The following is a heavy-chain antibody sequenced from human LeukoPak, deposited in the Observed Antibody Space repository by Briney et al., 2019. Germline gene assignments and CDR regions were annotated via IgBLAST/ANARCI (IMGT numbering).Heavy chain of an antibody. V-gene: IGHV4-31*03. CDR2: IYYSGST. CDR1: GGSISSGGYY. J-gene: IGHJ4*02. CDR3: ARFGVLRYFDWSSYYFDY. Sequence: SQTLSLTCTVSGGSISSGGYYWRWIRQHPGTGLEWIGYIYYSGSTYYNPSLKSRVTISVDTSKNQLSLKLSSVTAADTAVYYCARFGVLRYFDWSSYYFDYWGQGTLVTVSS. D-gene: IGHD3-9*01.